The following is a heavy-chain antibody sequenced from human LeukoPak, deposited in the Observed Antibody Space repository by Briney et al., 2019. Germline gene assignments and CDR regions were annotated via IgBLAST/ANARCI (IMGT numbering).Heavy chain of an antibody. J-gene: IGHJ5*01. V-gene: IGHV1-8*02. CDR1: GSTFTSYD. CDR3: ARGGGGEYLDWFDF. CDR2: MNPNTGNT. D-gene: IGHD4-17*01. Sequence: ASVKVSCKASGSTFTSYDINWVRQATGQGLEWMGWMNPNTGNTGYAQNLQGRVTMTRTNSITTAYMELSSLTSDDTAVYYCARGGGGEYLDWFDFWGQGTLVIVSS.